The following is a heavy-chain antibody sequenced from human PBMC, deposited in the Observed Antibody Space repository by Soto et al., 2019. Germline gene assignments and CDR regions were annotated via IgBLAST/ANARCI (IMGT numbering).Heavy chain of an antibody. CDR3: TTALEWYLPGSYYYYGMDV. CDR1: GYSFTSYW. J-gene: IGHJ6*02. Sequence: GESLKISCKGSGYSFTSYWIGWVRQMPGKGLEWMGIIYPGDSDTRYSPSFQGQVTISADKSISTAYLQWSSLKASDTAVYYCTTALEWYLPGSYYYYGMDVWGQGTTVTVSS. D-gene: IGHD3-3*01. CDR2: IYPGDSDT. V-gene: IGHV5-51*01.